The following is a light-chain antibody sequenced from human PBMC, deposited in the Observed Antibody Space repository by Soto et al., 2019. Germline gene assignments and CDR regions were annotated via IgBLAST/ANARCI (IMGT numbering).Light chain of an antibody. CDR1: SSQIWYNY. Sequence: QSVLTQPPSVSAAPGQKVTISCPGSSSQIWYNYVSWYQQLPGTAPKLLIYENNKRPSGIPDRFSGSKSGTSATLGITGLQTGDEAEYYCGTWDSSLGAGSFIVCVTGTKVTVL. V-gene: IGLV1-51*02. CDR2: ENN. J-gene: IGLJ1*01. CDR3: GTWDSSLGAGSFIV.